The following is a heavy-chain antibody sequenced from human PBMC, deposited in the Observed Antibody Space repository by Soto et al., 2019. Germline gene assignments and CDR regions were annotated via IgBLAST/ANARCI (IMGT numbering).Heavy chain of an antibody. CDR1: GFTFSSYA. D-gene: IGHD1-7*01. CDR3: AKGSSDELELLDYYFDY. J-gene: IGHJ4*02. CDR2: ISGSGGST. V-gene: IGHV3-23*01. Sequence: PGGSLRLSCAASGFTFSSYAMSWVRQAPGKGLEWVSAISGSGGSTYYADSVKGRFTISRDNSKNTLYLQMNSLRAEDTAVYYCAKGSSDELELLDYYFDYWGQGTLVTVSS.